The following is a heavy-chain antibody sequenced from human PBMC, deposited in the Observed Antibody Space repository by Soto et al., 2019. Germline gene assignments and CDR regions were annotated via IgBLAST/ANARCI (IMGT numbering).Heavy chain of an antibody. CDR2: ISKDGNNQ. V-gene: IGHV3-30*18. D-gene: IGHD3-22*01. CDR1: GFAFSNYG. J-gene: IGHJ4*01. Sequence: GGSLRLSCAGSGFAFSNYGMHWVRQAPGEGLEWVAVISKDGNNQYYTSSVKGRFTISRDNFKNIVNLEMNTLRAEDTAVYYCAKGHYYDTSGTYSFCDYWGQGVPVTVSS. CDR3: AKGHYYDTSGTYSFCDY.